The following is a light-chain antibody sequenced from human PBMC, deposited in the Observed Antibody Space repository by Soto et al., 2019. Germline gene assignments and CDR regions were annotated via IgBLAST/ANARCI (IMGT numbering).Light chain of an antibody. CDR1: SSNIGAGYG. Sequence: QSVRTQPPSESGAPGQRVTISCTGSSSNIGAGYGVHWYQQLPGTAPKLLIYGNSNRPSGVPDRFSGSKSGTSASLAITGLQAEDEAYYYCQSYDSSLSGWVFGGGTKLTFL. J-gene: IGLJ3*02. V-gene: IGLV1-40*01. CDR2: GNS. CDR3: QSYDSSLSGWV.